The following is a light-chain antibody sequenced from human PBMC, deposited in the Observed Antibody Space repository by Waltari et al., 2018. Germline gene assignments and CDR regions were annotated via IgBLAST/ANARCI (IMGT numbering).Light chain of an antibody. CDR1: YGAVTSGHY. Sequence: QAVVTQEPSLTVSPGGTVTLTCGSNYGAVTSGHYPYWFQQKPGQATKTLIYDTTYKHSWIPARFSGSLLGDKAALTLSGAQPEDEAEYYCSLVYGGAWVFGGGTKVTVL. J-gene: IGLJ3*02. CDR3: SLVYGGAWV. CDR2: DTT. V-gene: IGLV7-46*01.